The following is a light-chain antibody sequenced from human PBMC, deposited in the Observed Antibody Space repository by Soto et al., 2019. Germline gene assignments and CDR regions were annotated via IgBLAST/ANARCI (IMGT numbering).Light chain of an antibody. CDR2: EDS. J-gene: IGLJ1*01. V-gene: IGLV2-23*01. CDR1: SSDVGSYNL. Sequence: QSVLTQPASVSGSPGQSITISCTGTSSDVGSYNLVSWYQQHPGKAPTLMIYEDSKRPSGVSSRFSGSKSGNTASLTISGLQAEDEADYYCCSYAGNSDVFGTGTKVTVL. CDR3: CSYAGNSDV.